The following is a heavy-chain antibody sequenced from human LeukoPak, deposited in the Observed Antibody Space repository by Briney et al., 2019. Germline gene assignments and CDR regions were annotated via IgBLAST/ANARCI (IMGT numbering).Heavy chain of an antibody. V-gene: IGHV4-59*12. D-gene: IGHD2-8*01. CDR1: GGSISSYY. CDR3: ARDGFRRCMRF. J-gene: IGHJ4*02. Sequence: SETLSLTCTVSGGSISSYYWSWIRQPPGKGLEWIGYIYYSGSTNYNPSLKSRVTISVDTSKNQFSLKLSSVTAADTAVYYCARDGFRRCMRFWGQGTLVTVSS. CDR2: IYYSGST.